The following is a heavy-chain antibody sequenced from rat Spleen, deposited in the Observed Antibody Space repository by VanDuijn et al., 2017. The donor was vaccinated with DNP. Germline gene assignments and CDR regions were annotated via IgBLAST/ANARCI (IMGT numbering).Heavy chain of an antibody. CDR1: GLTFSNYA. D-gene: IGHD1-1*01. CDR3: TKDLQWYAMDA. J-gene: IGHJ4*01. Sequence: EVQLVESGGGLVQPGRSLKLSCAASGLTFSNYAMAWVRQAPGKGLEWVASINPDGASTYYLDSVKGRFTISRDNAENTVYLQMDSLRSEDIATYYCTKDLQWYAMDAWGQGTSVTVSA. CDR2: INPDGAST. V-gene: IGHV5-27*01.